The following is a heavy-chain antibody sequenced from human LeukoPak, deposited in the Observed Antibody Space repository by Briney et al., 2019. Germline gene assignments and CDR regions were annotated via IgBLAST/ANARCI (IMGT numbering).Heavy chain of an antibody. Sequence: GGSLRLSCAASGFTFSSYAMHWVRQAPGKGLEWVAVISYDGSNKYYADSVKGRFTISRDNSKNTLNLQMNSLRAEDTAVYYCARDKKVLGPEAYYYGMDVWGQGTTVTVSS. D-gene: IGHD4/OR15-4a*01. V-gene: IGHV3-30-3*01. CDR3: ARDKKVLGPEAYYYGMDV. CDR2: ISYDGSNK. J-gene: IGHJ6*02. CDR1: GFTFSSYA.